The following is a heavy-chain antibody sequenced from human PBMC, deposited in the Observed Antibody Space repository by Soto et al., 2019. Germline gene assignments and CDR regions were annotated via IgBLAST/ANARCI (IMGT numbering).Heavy chain of an antibody. D-gene: IGHD2-15*01. CDR2: IYYSGST. V-gene: IGHV4-59*01. Sequence: SETLSLTCTVSGGSISSYYWSWIRQPPGKGLEWIGYIYYSGSTNYNPSLKSRVTISVDTSMKQVSLKLRSVTAADTAVYYCARELIAADYYYYGMDVWGQGTTVTVSS. CDR1: GGSISSYY. J-gene: IGHJ6*02. CDR3: ARELIAADYYYYGMDV.